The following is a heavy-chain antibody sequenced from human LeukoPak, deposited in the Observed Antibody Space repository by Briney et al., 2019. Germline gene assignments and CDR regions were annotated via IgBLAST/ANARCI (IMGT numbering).Heavy chain of an antibody. CDR3: ARDLVNHYYDSSGYDY. D-gene: IGHD3-22*01. CDR1: GDSVSSNSAA. J-gene: IGHJ4*02. Sequence: SQTLSLTCAISGDSVSSNSAAWNWIRQSPSRGLEWLGRAYYRSKWYNDYAVSVKSRITINPDTSKNQFSLQLNSVTPEDTAVYYCARDLVNHYYDSSGYDYWGQGTLVTVSS. CDR2: AYYRSKWYN. V-gene: IGHV6-1*01.